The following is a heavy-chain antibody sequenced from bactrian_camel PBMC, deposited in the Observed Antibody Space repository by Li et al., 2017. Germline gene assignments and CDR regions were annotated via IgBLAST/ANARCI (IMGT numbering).Heavy chain of an antibody. CDR3: AKSSGWWYYDY. CDR1: GYTYNRNC. CDR2: IDSDGTP. J-gene: IGHJ4*01. Sequence: HVQLVESGGGSVQAGGSLRLSCAASGYTYNRNCRAWFRQVPGKKREGVACIDSDGTPNYVDSVKGRFTISKDNAKKALYLQLNSLKTEDTAMYYCAKSSGWWYYDYWGQGTQVTVS. V-gene: IGHV3S9*01. D-gene: IGHD2*01.